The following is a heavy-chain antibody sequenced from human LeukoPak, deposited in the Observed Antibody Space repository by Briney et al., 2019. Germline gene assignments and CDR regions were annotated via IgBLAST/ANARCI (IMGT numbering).Heavy chain of an antibody. CDR3: ARDQTDCSTTSCYKFHYGLDV. CDR2: MNPNSGNT. D-gene: IGHD2-2*02. Sequence: ASVKVSCKASGYTFTSYDINWVRQATGQGLEWMGWMNPNSGNTGYAQKFQGRVTMTRNTSISTVYMELSSLRSGDTAVYYCARDQTDCSTTSCYKFHYGLDVWGQGTTVTVSS. CDR1: GYTFTSYD. V-gene: IGHV1-8*01. J-gene: IGHJ6*02.